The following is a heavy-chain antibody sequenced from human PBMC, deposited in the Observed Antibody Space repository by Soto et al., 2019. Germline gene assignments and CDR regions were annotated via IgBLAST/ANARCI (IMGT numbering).Heavy chain of an antibody. CDR3: ARHSRGEGYSSSRYWYFDL. D-gene: IGHD6-13*01. J-gene: IGHJ2*01. CDR2: IYYSGST. CDR1: GGSISSYY. Sequence: SETLSLTCTVSGGSISSYYWSWIRQPPGKGLEWIGYIYYSGSTNYNPSLKSRVTISVDTSKNQFSLKLSSVTAADTAVYYCARHSRGEGYSSSRYWYFDLWGRGTLVTVSS. V-gene: IGHV4-59*08.